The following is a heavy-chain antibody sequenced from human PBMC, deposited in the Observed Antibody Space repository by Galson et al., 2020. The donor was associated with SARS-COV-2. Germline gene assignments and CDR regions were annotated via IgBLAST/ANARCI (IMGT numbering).Heavy chain of an antibody. D-gene: IGHD3-3*01. CDR3: ARGGVKRSTIFGVVVTSNYYYMDV. CDR2: INQSGST. V-gene: IGHV4-34*01. CDR1: GGSFSGYY. J-gene: IGHJ6*03. Sequence: SETLSLTCAVYGGSFSGYYWSWIRQPPGEGLEWIGEINQSGSTNYNRYLKRRVTITVDTSKNQFSLKLSSVTAADTAVYYCARGGVKRSTIFGVVVTSNYYYMDVWGKGTTVTVSS.